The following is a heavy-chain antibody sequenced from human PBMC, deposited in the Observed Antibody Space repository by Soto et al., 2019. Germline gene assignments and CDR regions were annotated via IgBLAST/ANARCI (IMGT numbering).Heavy chain of an antibody. CDR1: GGTFSRYT. Sequence: QVQLVQSGAEVKKPGSSVKVSCKASGGTFSRYTISWVRQAPGQGLEWMGRIIPILGIANYAQKFQGRVTITADESTSTAYMELSSLRSEDTAVYYCANPSYYYSSGFDYWGQGTLVTVSS. D-gene: IGHD3-10*01. V-gene: IGHV1-69*02. J-gene: IGHJ4*02. CDR2: IIPILGIA. CDR3: ANPSYYYSSGFDY.